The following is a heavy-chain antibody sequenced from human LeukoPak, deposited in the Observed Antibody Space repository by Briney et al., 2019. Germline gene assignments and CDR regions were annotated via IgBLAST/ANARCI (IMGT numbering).Heavy chain of an antibody. CDR2: INTDGTTT. V-gene: IGHV3-74*01. J-gene: IGHJ4*02. CDR1: GFTFSTYW. D-gene: IGHD1-1*01. CDR3: VSDHTGHDDY. Sequence: PGGSLRLSCAASGFTFSTYWMHWVRQAPGKGLVWVSRINTDGTTTTYADSVKGRFTISRDNAKNTLRLQMNSLRVEDTAVYYCVSDHTGHDDYWGQGTLVTVS.